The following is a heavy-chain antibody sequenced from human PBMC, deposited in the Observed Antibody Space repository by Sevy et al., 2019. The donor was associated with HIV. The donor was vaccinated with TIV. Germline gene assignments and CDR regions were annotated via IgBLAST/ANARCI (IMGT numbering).Heavy chain of an antibody. V-gene: IGHV4-34*01. J-gene: IGHJ4*02. D-gene: IGHD2-2*01. CDR1: GGSFSGYF. CDR3: ARGRQAYVVVVPSTVPFDY. CDR2: INHTGSL. Sequence: SETLSLTCAVSGGSFSGYFWNWIRQSPGKGLEWIGEINHTGSLKYNPSLKSRVTISVDASKSRVSLHLRSVTAADTAVYYCARGRQAYVVVVPSTVPFDYWGRGTLVTVSS.